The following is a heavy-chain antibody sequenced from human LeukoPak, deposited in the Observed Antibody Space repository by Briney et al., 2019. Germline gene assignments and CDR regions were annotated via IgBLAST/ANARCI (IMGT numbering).Heavy chain of an antibody. CDR2: INHSGST. CDR3: ARWVVAATRLYYYGMDV. J-gene: IGHJ6*02. D-gene: IGHD2-15*01. Sequence: SETLSLTCAVYGGSFSGYYWSWIRQPPGKGLEWIGEINHSGSTNYNPSLKSRVTISVDTSKNQFSLKLSSVTAADTAAYYCARWVVAATRLYYYGMDVWGQGTTVTVSS. CDR1: GGSFSGYY. V-gene: IGHV4-34*01.